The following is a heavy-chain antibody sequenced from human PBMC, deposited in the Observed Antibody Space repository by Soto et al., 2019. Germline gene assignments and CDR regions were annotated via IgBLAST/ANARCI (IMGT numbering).Heavy chain of an antibody. CDR2: IYYSGST. CDR1: GGSISSSSYY. D-gene: IGHD4-17*01. V-gene: IGHV4-39*01. Sequence: PSETLSLTCTVSGGSISSSSYYWGWILQPPGKWLEWIGSIYYSGSTDYNPSLKSRVTISVDTSKNQFSLKLSSVTTADTAVYYCARLDGDYPYCYQHWGQGTLVNVSS. CDR3: ARLDGDYPYCYQH. J-gene: IGHJ1*01.